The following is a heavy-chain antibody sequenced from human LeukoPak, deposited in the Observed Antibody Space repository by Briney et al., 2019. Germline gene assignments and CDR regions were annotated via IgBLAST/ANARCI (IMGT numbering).Heavy chain of an antibody. J-gene: IGHJ4*02. Sequence: GGSLRLSCAASGFTYTKHAMHWVRQAPGKGLEWVSFIYSDSTHYSDSVKGRFTISRDNSKNTLYLQMNSLRAEDTAVYYCAGRAGAYSHPYDYWGQGTLVTVSS. V-gene: IGHV3-53*01. D-gene: IGHD4/OR15-4a*01. CDR2: IYSDST. CDR3: AGRAGAYSHPYDY. CDR1: GFTYTKHA.